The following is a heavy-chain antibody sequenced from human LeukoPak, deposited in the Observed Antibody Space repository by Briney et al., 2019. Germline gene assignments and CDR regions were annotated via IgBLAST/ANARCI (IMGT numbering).Heavy chain of an antibody. J-gene: IGHJ5*02. V-gene: IGHV4-59*01. CDR2: IYYSGST. Sequence: PSETLSLTCTVSGGSISSYYWSWIRQPAGKGLEWIGYIYYSGSTNYNPSLKSRVTISVDTSKNQFSLKLSSVTAADTAVYYCAREYGGGSSTYNWFDPWGQGTLVTVSS. CDR3: AREYGGGSSTYNWFDP. D-gene: IGHD2-15*01. CDR1: GGSISSYY.